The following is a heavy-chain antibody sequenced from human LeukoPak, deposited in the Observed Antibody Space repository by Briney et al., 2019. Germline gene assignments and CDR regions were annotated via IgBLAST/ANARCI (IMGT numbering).Heavy chain of an antibody. CDR3: ARDSRRCSGGSCYYYYGMDV. D-gene: IGHD2-15*01. CDR1: GYTFTSYG. J-gene: IGHJ6*02. V-gene: IGHV1-18*01. CDR2: ISAYNGNT. Sequence: GASVKVSCKASGYTFTSYGISWVRQAPGQGLEWMGWISAYNGNTNYAQKLQGRVTMTTDTSTSTAYMALRSLRSDDTAVYYCARDSRRCSGGSCYYYYGMDVWGQGTTVTVSS.